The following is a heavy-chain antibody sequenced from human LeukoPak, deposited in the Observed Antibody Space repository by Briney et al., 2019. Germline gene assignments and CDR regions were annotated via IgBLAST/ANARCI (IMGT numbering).Heavy chain of an antibody. CDR1: GFIFSTYG. CDR2: ISGDGDIT. D-gene: IGHD2-2*02. J-gene: IGHJ4*02. Sequence: GGSLRLSCAASGFIFSTYGMNWVRQVPGKGLEWVSGISGDGDITYYADSVKGRFTISRDNSQSTLYLEMNSLRAEDTAVYYCAKVVPVAILDVHFDHWGQGALVTVSS. V-gene: IGHV3-23*01. CDR3: AKVVPVAILDVHFDH.